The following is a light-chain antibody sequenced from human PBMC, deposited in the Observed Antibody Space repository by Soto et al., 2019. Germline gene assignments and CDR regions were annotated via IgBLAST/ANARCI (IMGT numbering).Light chain of an antibody. CDR2: DVS. CDR1: SSDVGGYNY. Sequence: QSVLTQPRSVSGSPGQSVTISCTGTSSDVGGYNYVSWYQQHPGKAPKVMIYDVSERPSGVPDRFSGSKSGNTASLTISGLQDEDEAYYYCCSYAGSPRYVLGTGTKLTVL. V-gene: IGLV2-11*01. CDR3: CSYAGSPRYV. J-gene: IGLJ1*01.